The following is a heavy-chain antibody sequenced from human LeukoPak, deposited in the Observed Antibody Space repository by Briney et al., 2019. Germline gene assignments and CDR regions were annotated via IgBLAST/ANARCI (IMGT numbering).Heavy chain of an antibody. CDR3: ARELSMAV. V-gene: IGHV3-33*08. J-gene: IGHJ6*02. CDR1: RFTFSTYG. CDR2: ISYDGSNK. Sequence: GGSLRLSCAASRFTFSTYGMYWVRQAPGKGLEWVAVISYDGSNKYYADSVKGRFTISRDNAKNSLYLQMNSLRDEDTAVYYCARELSMAVWGQGTTVTVSS.